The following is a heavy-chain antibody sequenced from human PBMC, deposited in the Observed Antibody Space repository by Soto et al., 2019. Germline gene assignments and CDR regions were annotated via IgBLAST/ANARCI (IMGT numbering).Heavy chain of an antibody. CDR2: ISSSSSYI. CDR3: ARDMGGYDLPIDY. V-gene: IGHV3-21*01. CDR1: GFTFSSYS. J-gene: IGHJ4*02. D-gene: IGHD5-12*01. Sequence: GGSLRLSCAASGFTFSSYSMNWVRQAPGKGLEWVSSISSSSSYIYYADSVKGRFTISRDNAKNSLYLQMNSLRAEDTAVYYCARDMGGYDLPIDYWGQGTLVTVSS.